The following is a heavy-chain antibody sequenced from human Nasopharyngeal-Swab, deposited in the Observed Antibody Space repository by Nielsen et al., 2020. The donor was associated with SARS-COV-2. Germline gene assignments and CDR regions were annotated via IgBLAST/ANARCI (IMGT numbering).Heavy chain of an antibody. V-gene: IGHV1-8*01. Sequence: ASVPVSCKASGYTFTSYYINWVRQATGQGLEWMGWMNPNSGNTGYAQKFQGRVTMTRNTSISTAYMELSSLRSEDTAVDYCARGWLLHAFDIWGQGTMVTVSS. J-gene: IGHJ3*02. CDR3: ARGWLLHAFDI. D-gene: IGHD6-19*01. CDR1: GYTFTSYY. CDR2: MNPNSGNT.